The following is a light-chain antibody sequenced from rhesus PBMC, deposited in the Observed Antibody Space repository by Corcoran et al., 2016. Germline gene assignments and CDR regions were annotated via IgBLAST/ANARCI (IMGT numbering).Light chain of an antibody. Sequence: DIQMTQSPSSLSASVGDRVTITCRASQGIYTYLNWYQQKPGKAPKRLIYAASNLESGVPSRFSGTGSGTDFTLTISSLQPEDFATYYCLQYTSDPLTFGGGTKVEIK. V-gene: IGKV1-43*02. CDR3: LQYTSDPLT. CDR1: QGIYTY. J-gene: IGKJ4*01. CDR2: AAS.